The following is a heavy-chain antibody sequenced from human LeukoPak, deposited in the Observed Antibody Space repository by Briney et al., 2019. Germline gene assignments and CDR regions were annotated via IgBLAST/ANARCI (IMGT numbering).Heavy chain of an antibody. CDR2: IYHSGST. J-gene: IGHJ5*02. CDR3: ARKPMVRGVLNWFDP. D-gene: IGHD3-10*01. Sequence: PSETLSLTCTVSGYSISSGYYWGWIRQPPGKGLEWIGSIYHSGSTYYNPSLKSRVTISVDTSKNQFSLKLSSVTAADTAVYYCARKPMVRGVLNWFDPWGQGTLVTVSS. CDR1: GYSISSGYY. V-gene: IGHV4-38-2*02.